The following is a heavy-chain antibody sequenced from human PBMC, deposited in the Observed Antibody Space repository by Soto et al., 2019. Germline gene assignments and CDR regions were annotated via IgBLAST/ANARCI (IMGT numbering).Heavy chain of an antibody. D-gene: IGHD3-16*01. CDR2: IYYSGST. J-gene: IGHJ6*01. V-gene: IGHV4-39*01. CDR3: ARRALISGFWDGMDV. CDR1: GGSISSSSYY. Sequence: QLQLQESGPGLVKASETLSLTCTVSGGSISSSSYYWGWIHQPPGKGLEWIGSIYYSGSTNYNPSLKSRVSISSDTPKSQFSPKLSVVSAAVKAVYCCARRALISGFWDGMDVWGQGATVTVAS.